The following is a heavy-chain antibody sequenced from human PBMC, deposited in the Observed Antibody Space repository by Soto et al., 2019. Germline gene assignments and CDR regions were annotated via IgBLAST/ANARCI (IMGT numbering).Heavy chain of an antibody. CDR2: IWYDGSDK. Sequence: ESGGGVVPPGTSLRLSCAASGFTFSNYAMHWVRQAPGKGLEWVTIIWYDGSDKNYGDSVKGRFTISRDNSKNTLYLQMNSLRVEDTAVYYCARDSGGDYHNYYMDVWGKGTTVTVSS. D-gene: IGHD4-17*01. CDR1: GFTFSNYA. J-gene: IGHJ6*03. V-gene: IGHV3-33*01. CDR3: ARDSGGDYHNYYMDV.